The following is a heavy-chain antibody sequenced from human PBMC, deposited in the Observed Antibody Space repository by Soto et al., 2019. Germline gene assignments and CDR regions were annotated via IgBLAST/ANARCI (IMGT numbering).Heavy chain of an antibody. J-gene: IGHJ5*02. CDR1: GGSISSGGYY. V-gene: IGHV4-31*03. CDR3: ARVDSGYDETAKIRAATTLYNWFDP. CDR2: IYYSGST. Sequence: SETLSLTCTVSGGSISSGGYYWSWIRQHPGKGLEWIGYIYYSGSTYYNPSLKSRVTISVDTSKNQFSLKLSSVTAADTAVYYCARVDSGYDETAKIRAATTLYNWFDPWGQGTLVTVSS. D-gene: IGHD5-12*01.